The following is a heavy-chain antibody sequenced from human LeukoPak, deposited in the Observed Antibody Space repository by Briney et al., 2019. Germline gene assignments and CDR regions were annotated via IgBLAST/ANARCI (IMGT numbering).Heavy chain of an antibody. V-gene: IGHV3-7*01. Sequence: PGTSLRLSCAASGFTFSNYAMVWVRQAPGKGLEWVANIKQDGSEKYYVDSVKGRFTISRDNAKNSLYLQMNSLRAEDTAVYYCASLYDSSGYSGYYYGMDVWGQGTTVTVSS. CDR3: ASLYDSSGYSGYYYGMDV. D-gene: IGHD3-22*01. CDR2: IKQDGSEK. J-gene: IGHJ6*02. CDR1: GFTFSNYA.